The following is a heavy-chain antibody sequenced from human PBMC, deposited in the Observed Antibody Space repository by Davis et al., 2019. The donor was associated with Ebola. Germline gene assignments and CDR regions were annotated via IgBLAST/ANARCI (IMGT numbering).Heavy chain of an antibody. D-gene: IGHD1-1*01. CDR1: GGTFSSYT. CDR3: ARALGTGTPYGMDV. Sequence: AASVKVSCKASGGTFSSYTISWVRQAPGQGLEWMGRIIPILGIANYAQKFQGRVTMTRDTSTSTVYMELSSLRSEDTGVYYCARALGTGTPYGMDVWGKGTTVTVSS. CDR2: IIPILGIA. J-gene: IGHJ6*04. V-gene: IGHV1-69*02.